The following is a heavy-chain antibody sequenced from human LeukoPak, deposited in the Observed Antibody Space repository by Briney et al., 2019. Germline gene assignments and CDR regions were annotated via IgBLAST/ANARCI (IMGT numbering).Heavy chain of an antibody. V-gene: IGHV3-49*04. CDR2: IRSKAYGGTT. Sequence: GGSLRLSCTASGFTFGDYAMSWVRQAPGKGLEWVGFIRSKAYGGTTEYAASVKGRFTISRDDSKSIAYLQMNSLKTEDTAVYYCTRESYDFWSGLLWGQGTLVTVSS. CDR3: TRESYDFWSGLL. D-gene: IGHD3-3*01. CDR1: GFTFGDYA. J-gene: IGHJ4*02.